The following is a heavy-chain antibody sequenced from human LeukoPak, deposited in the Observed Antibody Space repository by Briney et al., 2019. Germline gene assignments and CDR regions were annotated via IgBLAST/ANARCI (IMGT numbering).Heavy chain of an antibody. CDR3: ARRDWVSGAVRAFDI. CDR1: GFRFSDYC. D-gene: IGHD3-3*01. Sequence: PGGSLRLSCVGSGFRFSDYCMSWIRQAPGKGLEWVSYISNDSVDKYYVDSVRGRFTISRDNAKKSMYLQMSGLRVEDTAVYYCARRDWVSGAVRAFDIWGQGTMVTVSS. J-gene: IGHJ3*02. V-gene: IGHV3-11*04. CDR2: ISNDSVDK.